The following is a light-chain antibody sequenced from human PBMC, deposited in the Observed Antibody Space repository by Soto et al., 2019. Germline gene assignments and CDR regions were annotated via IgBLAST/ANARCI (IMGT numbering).Light chain of an antibody. CDR3: AAWDDSLNGDV. CDR2: SNN. Sequence: QSVLTQPASASGSPGQRVTISCSGTSSDIGSNTVNWYQQLQGTAPKLLIYSNNQRPSVVPDRFSGSKSGTKASLAISGLQSEDEADYYCAAWDDSLNGDVFGTGTKVTVL. J-gene: IGLJ1*01. CDR1: SSDIGSNT. V-gene: IGLV1-44*01.